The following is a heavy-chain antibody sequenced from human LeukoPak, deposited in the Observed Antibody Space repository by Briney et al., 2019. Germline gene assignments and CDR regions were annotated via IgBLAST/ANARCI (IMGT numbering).Heavy chain of an antibody. V-gene: IGHV1-46*01. CDR2: INPRGGST. Sequence: ASVKVSCKASGYMFTNYYMYWVRQAPGQGLQWMGIINPRGGSTTYAQNFQGRITMTRDTSTNTVYMELSSLRSDDTAVYYCARAGYYKGWSDPWGQGTLVTVSS. D-gene: IGHD3-9*01. CDR1: GYMFTNYY. CDR3: ARAGYYKGWSDP. J-gene: IGHJ5*02.